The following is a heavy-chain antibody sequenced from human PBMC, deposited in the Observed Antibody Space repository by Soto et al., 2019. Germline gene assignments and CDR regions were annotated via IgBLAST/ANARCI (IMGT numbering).Heavy chain of an antibody. CDR1: GGSFSGYY. D-gene: IGHD6-19*01. CDR3: ARGRLEYSSGWGAEYFQH. J-gene: IGHJ1*01. Sequence: QVQLQQWGAGLLKPSETLSLTCAVYGGSFSGYYWSWIRQPPGKGLEWIGEINHSGSTNYNPSLKSRVTISVDTPKNQFSLKLSSVTAADTAVYYCARGRLEYSSGWGAEYFQHWGQGTLVTVSS. V-gene: IGHV4-34*01. CDR2: INHSGST.